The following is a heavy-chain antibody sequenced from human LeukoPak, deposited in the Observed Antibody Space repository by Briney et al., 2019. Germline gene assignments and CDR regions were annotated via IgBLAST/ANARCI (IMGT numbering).Heavy chain of an antibody. CDR1: GXTFSNYD. D-gene: IGHD2-21*02. J-gene: IGHJ4*02. V-gene: IGHV3-30-3*01. CDR2: ISYDGNNK. CDR3: ARGNNVLMVTGCFDY. Sequence: PGGSLRLSWAASGXTFSNYDVHWVRQAPGKGLEWVAVISYDGNNKDFADSVKGRFTISRHNSKNTLYLQMNSLRAEDTAVYYCARGNNVLMVTGCFDYWGQGTLVTVSS.